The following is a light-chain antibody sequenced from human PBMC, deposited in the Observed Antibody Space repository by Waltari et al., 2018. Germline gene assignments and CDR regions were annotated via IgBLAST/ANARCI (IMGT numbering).Light chain of an antibody. V-gene: IGLV3-1*01. J-gene: IGLJ2*01. CDR3: QAWDTRTVT. CDR1: NLGDNY. Sequence: SYALTQPPSVSVSPGQTARITCSGANLGDNYSSWYQQKPGQSPVLLIFQDNKRPSGIPERFSGSNSGSTATLTVSGTQAVDEADYYCQAWDTRTVTFGGGTKLTVL. CDR2: QDN.